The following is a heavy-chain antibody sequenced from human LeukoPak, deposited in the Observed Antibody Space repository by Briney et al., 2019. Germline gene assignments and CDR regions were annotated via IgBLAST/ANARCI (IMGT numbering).Heavy chain of an antibody. CDR1: GFTFSDYY. CDR3: AIFGSGWPYYYYYGMDV. CDR2: ISSSGSTI. Sequence: GGSLRLSCAASGFTFSDYYMSWIRQAPGKGLEWVSYISSSGSTIYYADSVKGRFTISRDNAKNSLYLQMNSLRAEDTAVYYRAIFGSGWPYYYYYGMDVWGQGTTVTVSS. J-gene: IGHJ6*02. V-gene: IGHV3-11*01. D-gene: IGHD6-19*01.